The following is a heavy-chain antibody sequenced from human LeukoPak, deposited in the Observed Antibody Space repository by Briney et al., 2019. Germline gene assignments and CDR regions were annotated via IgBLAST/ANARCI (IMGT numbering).Heavy chain of an antibody. D-gene: IGHD4-17*01. Sequence: PSETLSLTCTVSGGSISSYYWSWIRQPPGKGLEWIGYIYYSGSTNYNPSLKSRVTISVDTSKNQFSLKLSSVTAADPAVYYCARVGGYYGDYAWFDPWGQGTLVTVSS. CDR3: ARVGGYYGDYAWFDP. V-gene: IGHV4-59*01. CDR1: GGSISSYY. J-gene: IGHJ5*02. CDR2: IYYSGST.